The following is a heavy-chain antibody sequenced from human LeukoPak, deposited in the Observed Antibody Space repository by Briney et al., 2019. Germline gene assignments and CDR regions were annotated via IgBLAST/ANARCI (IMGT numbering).Heavy chain of an antibody. J-gene: IGHJ4*02. CDR2: ISYDGSNK. Sequence: GRSLRLSCAASGFTFSSYAMHWVRQAPGKGLEWVAVISYDGSNKYYADSVKGRFTISRDNAKNSLYLQMNSLRAEDTAVYYCARAPTIVVGPTWGQGTLVTVSS. V-gene: IGHV3-30-3*01. D-gene: IGHD2-2*01. CDR1: GFTFSSYA. CDR3: ARAPTIVVGPT.